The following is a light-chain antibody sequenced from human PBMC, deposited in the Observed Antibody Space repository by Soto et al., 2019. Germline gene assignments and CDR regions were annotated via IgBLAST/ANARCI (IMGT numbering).Light chain of an antibody. Sequence: EIVLTQSPATLSLSPGERATLSCRASQSVSSYLAWYQQKPCQAPRLLIYDASNRATGIPARFSGSGSGTDFTLTISGLEPEDFAVYYCQQYGSSPLISFGQGTRLEIK. CDR2: DAS. CDR3: QQYGSSPLIS. J-gene: IGKJ5*01. CDR1: QSVSSY. V-gene: IGKV3-11*01.